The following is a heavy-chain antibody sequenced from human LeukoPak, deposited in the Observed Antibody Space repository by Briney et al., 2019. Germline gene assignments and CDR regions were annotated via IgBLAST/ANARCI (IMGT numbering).Heavy chain of an antibody. CDR1: GGSFSGYY. V-gene: IGHV4-59*01. Sequence: SETLSLTCAVYGGSFSGYYWSWIRQPPGKGLEWIGYIYYSGSTNYNPSLKSRVTISVDTSKNQFSLKLSSVTAADTAVYYCARSSPSGSSWQLDYWGQGTLVTVSS. CDR2: IYYSGST. CDR3: ARSSPSGSSWQLDY. J-gene: IGHJ4*02. D-gene: IGHD6-13*01.